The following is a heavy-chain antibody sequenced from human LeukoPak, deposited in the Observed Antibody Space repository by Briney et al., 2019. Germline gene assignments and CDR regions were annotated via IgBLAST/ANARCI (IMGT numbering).Heavy chain of an antibody. CDR2: IIPIFGIA. J-gene: IGHJ4*02. CDR1: GGTFSSYA. Sequence: SVKVSCKASGGTFSSYAISWVRQAPGQGLEWMGRIIPIFGIANYAQRFQGRVTITADKSTSTAYMELSSLRSEDTAVYYCARGYSGYDYGYFDYWGQGTLVTVSS. V-gene: IGHV1-69*04. CDR3: ARGYSGYDYGYFDY. D-gene: IGHD5-12*01.